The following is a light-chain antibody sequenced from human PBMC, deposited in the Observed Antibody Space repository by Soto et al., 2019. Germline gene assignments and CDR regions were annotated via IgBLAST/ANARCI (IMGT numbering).Light chain of an antibody. CDR1: QGFSNS. V-gene: IGKV1-9*01. Sequence: DIQLTQSPSFLSASVGDRVTITCRASQGFSNSLAWYQQKPGKAPKLLIYAASTLQSWVPSRFSGSGSGTEFTLTISSLQPEDFATYYCQQPDSYPCTFGQGTKLEIK. CDR3: QQPDSYPCT. CDR2: AAS. J-gene: IGKJ2*02.